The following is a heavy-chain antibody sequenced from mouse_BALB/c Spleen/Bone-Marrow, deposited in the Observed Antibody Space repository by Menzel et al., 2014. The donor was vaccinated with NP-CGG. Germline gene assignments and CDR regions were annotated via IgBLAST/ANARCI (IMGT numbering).Heavy chain of an antibody. CDR2: IYPGSGNT. Sequence: VQLQQSGAGLARPGASVKLSCKASGYTFTDYYINWVKQRTGQGLEWIGEIYPGSGNTYYNEKFKGKATLTADKSSSTAYMQLSSLTSEDSAVYFCAREGDPGAWFAYWGQGTLVTVSA. D-gene: IGHD3-3*01. V-gene: IGHV1-77*01. CDR3: AREGDPGAWFAY. CDR1: GYTFTDYY. J-gene: IGHJ3*01.